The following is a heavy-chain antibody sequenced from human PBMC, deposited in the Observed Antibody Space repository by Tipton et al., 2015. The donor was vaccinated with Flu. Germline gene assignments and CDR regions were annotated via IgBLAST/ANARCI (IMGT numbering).Heavy chain of an antibody. CDR2: IYYSGST. CDR3: ARIAATDYFDY. D-gene: IGHD6-13*01. V-gene: IGHV4-39*07. CDR1: GGSISSSSYY. J-gene: IGHJ4*02. Sequence: TLSLTCTVSGGSISSSSYYWGWIRQPPGKGLEWIGSIYYSGSTNYNPSLKSRVTISVDTSKNQFSLKLSSVTAADTAVYYCARIAATDYFDYWGQGTLVTVSS.